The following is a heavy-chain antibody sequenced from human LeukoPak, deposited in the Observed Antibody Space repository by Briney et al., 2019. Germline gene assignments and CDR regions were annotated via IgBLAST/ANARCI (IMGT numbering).Heavy chain of an antibody. J-gene: IGHJ3*02. V-gene: IGHV1-18*01. CDR3: ARDRSRIAVAIGAFDI. Sequence: ASVKVSCKASGYTFTSYGISWVRQAHGQGLEWMGWISAYNGNTNYAQKLQGRVTMTTDTSTSTAYMELRSLRSDDTAVYYCARDRSRIAVAIGAFDIWGQGTMVTVSS. CDR1: GYTFTSYG. CDR2: ISAYNGNT. D-gene: IGHD6-19*01.